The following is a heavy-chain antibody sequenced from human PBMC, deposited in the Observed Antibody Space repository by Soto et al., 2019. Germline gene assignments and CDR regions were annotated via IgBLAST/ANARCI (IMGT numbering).Heavy chain of an antibody. Sequence: PGGSLRLSCAASGFTFSNYAMNWVRQAPGKGLEWVSTISGRGGSPYYADSVEGRFTISRDNSKDTLYLQMNSLRAGDSAIYYCAKEGTSGLYYFDYWGQGTLVTVSS. D-gene: IGHD6-19*01. CDR3: AKEGTSGLYYFDY. V-gene: IGHV3-23*01. CDR2: ISGRGGSP. CDR1: GFTFSNYA. J-gene: IGHJ4*02.